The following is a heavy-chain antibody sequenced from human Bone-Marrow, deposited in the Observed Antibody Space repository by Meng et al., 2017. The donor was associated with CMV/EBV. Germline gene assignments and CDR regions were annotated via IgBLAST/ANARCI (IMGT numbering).Heavy chain of an antibody. D-gene: IGHD4-11*01. CDR1: GFTFSSYA. CDR2: ISYGGSNK. V-gene: IGHV3-30-3*01. Sequence: GGSLRLSCAASGFTFSSYAMHWVRQAPGKGLEWVAVISYGGSNKYYADSVKGRFTISRDNSKNTLYLQMNSLRAEDTAVYYCARDYWDSNYEEDYYNDGMDVWGQGTTVTVSS. CDR3: ARDYWDSNYEEDYYNDGMDV. J-gene: IGHJ6*02.